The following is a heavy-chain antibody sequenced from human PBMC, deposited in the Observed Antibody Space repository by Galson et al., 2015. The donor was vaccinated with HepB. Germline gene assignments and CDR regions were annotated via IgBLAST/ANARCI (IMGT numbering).Heavy chain of an antibody. V-gene: IGHV3-66*01. CDR3: ARDHPYDFWSGRLDV. CDR2: LYRGGST. J-gene: IGHJ6*04. D-gene: IGHD3-3*01. Sequence: SLRLSCAASGFTVSSNYMTWVRQAPGKGLEWVSTLYRGGSTYYADSVKGRFTISRDNSKNTLFLQMNSLRAEDTAVYYCARDHPYDFWSGRLDVWGKGTTVTVSS. CDR1: GFTVSSNY.